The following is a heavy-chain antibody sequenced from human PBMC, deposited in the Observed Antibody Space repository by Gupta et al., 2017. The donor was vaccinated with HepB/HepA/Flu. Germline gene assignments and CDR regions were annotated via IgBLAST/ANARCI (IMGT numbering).Heavy chain of an antibody. Sequence: QVQLVQSGAEVKKPGSSVKVSCKASGGTFSSYALSWVRQAPGQGLEWMGRIIPILGIANYAQKFQGRVTITADKSTSTAYMELSSLRSEDTAVYYCASVVGATNYFDYWGQGTLVTVSS. CDR3: ASVVGATNYFDY. V-gene: IGHV1-69*04. CDR2: IIPILGIA. J-gene: IGHJ4*02. CDR1: GGTFSSYA. D-gene: IGHD1-26*01.